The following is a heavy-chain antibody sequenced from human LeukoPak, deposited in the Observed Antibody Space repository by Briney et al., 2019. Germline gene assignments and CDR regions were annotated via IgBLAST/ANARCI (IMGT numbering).Heavy chain of an antibody. D-gene: IGHD6-6*01. Sequence: GRSLRLSCAASGCTFSSYGVHWVRQAPGKGLEWVAVISYDGSNKYYADSVKGRFTISRDNSKNTLYLQMNSLRAEDTAVYYCAKIPAYSSSSHYYYGMDVWGQGTTVTVSS. CDR3: AKIPAYSSSSHYYYGMDV. CDR1: GCTFSSYG. J-gene: IGHJ6*02. CDR2: ISYDGSNK. V-gene: IGHV3-30*18.